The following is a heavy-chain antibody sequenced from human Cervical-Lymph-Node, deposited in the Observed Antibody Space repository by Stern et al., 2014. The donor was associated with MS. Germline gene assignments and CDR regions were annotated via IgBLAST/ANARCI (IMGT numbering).Heavy chain of an antibody. J-gene: IGHJ4*02. Sequence: VQLVESGGGVVQPGRSLRLACAASGFTFSSYGMHWVRQAPDKGLEWVAVIWYDGSNKYYADSVKGRFTISRDNSKNTLYLQMNSLRAEDTAVYYCARDSSKGRSNYWGQGTLVTVSS. CDR2: IWYDGSNK. V-gene: IGHV3-33*01. D-gene: IGHD2-2*01. CDR3: ARDSSKGRSNY. CDR1: GFTFSSYG.